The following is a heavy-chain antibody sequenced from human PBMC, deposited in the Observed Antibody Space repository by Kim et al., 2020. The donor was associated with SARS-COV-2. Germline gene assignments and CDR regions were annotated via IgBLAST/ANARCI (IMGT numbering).Heavy chain of an antibody. CDR1: GFTFSSYS. V-gene: IGHV3-21*01. Sequence: GGSLRLSCAASGFTFSSYSMNWVRQAPGKGLEWVSSISSSSYIYYAASVKGRFTIARDNAKNSLYLQMNSLRAEDTAVYYCACEGAAMGVVLENGYFDYWGQRTLVTVSP. CDR3: ACEGAAMGVVLENGYFDY. J-gene: IGHJ4*03. D-gene: IGHD5-18*01. CDR2: ISSSSYI.